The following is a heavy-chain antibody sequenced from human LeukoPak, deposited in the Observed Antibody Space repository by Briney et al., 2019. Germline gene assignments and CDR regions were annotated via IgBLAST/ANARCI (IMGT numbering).Heavy chain of an antibody. CDR1: GYTFTSYG. Sequence: ASVKVSCKASGYTFTSYGISWVRQAPGQGLEWMGWISAYNGNTNYAQKLQGRVTMTTDTSTSTAYMELRSLRSDDTAVYYCARGASDYDFWSGYYVYYYYGMDVWGQGTTVTVSS. J-gene: IGHJ6*02. CDR3: ARGASDYDFWSGYYVYYYYGMDV. D-gene: IGHD3-3*01. CDR2: ISAYNGNT. V-gene: IGHV1-18*01.